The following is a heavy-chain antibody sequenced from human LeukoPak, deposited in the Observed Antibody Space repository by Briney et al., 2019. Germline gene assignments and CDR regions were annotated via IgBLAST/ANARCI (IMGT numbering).Heavy chain of an antibody. CDR2: IRSKAYGGTT. CDR3: TRRYNYDSSGYYYVRDAFDI. D-gene: IGHD3-22*01. Sequence: GGTLRLSCTASGFTFGDYVMSWVRQAPGKGLEWVGFIRSKAYGGTTKNAASVKGRFTISRDDSRSIAYLQMNSLKTEDTAVYYCTRRYNYDSSGYYYVRDAFDIWGQGTMVTVPS. CDR1: GFTFGDYV. J-gene: IGHJ3*02. V-gene: IGHV3-49*04.